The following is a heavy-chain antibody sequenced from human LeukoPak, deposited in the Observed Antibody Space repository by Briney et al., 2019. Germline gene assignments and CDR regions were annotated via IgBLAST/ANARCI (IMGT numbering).Heavy chain of an antibody. CDR3: AHRGAPEFES. Sequence: SGPTLVKPTQTLTLTCTFSGFSLSTSGVGVGWIRQPPGKALEWLALTYWDDDKRYTPSLKSRLTITKDTSKTQVVLTMTNMDPVDIATYYCAHRGAPEFESWGQGTVVTVSS. CDR2: TYWDDDK. CDR1: GFSLSTSGVG. D-gene: IGHD1-14*01. J-gene: IGHJ4*02. V-gene: IGHV2-5*02.